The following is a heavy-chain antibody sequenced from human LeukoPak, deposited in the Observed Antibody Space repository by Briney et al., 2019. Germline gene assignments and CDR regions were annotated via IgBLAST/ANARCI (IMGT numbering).Heavy chain of an antibody. CDR3: ARHNAPGYSYGYDYYYMDV. CDR1: GGSISSYY. V-gene: IGHV4-4*09. D-gene: IGHD5-18*01. Sequence: SETLSLTCTVSGGSISSYYWSWIRQPPGKELEWIGYIYTSGSTNYNPSLKSRVTISVDTSKNQFSLKLSSVTAADTAVYYCARHNAPGYSYGYDYYYMDVWGKGTTVTVSS. J-gene: IGHJ6*03. CDR2: IYTSGST.